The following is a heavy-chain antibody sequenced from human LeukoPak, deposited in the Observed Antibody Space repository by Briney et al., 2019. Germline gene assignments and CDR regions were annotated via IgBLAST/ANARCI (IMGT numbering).Heavy chain of an antibody. D-gene: IGHD4-17*01. J-gene: IGHJ4*02. Sequence: SGGSLRLSCAASGFTFSSYGMHWVRQAPGKGLEWVAVIWYGGSNKYYADSVKGRFTISRDNSKNTLYLQMNSLRAEDTAVYYCARESGSYDYGDGGVYFDYWGQGTLVTVSS. CDR1: GFTFSSYG. V-gene: IGHV3-33*08. CDR3: ARESGSYDYGDGGVYFDY. CDR2: IWYGGSNK.